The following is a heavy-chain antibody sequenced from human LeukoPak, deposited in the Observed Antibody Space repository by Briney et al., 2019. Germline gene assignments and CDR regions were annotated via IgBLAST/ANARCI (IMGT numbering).Heavy chain of an antibody. CDR3: AREVPYDSSRYYQPFDY. D-gene: IGHD3-22*01. V-gene: IGHV1-69*13. CDR1: GGTFRSYA. Sequence: SVKVSCKASGGTFRSYAISWVRQAPGQGLEWMGGIIPIFGTTNYAQKFQGRVTITADESTSTAYMELRSLRSDDTAVYYCAREVPYDSSRYYQPFDYWGQGTLVTVSS. CDR2: IIPIFGTT. J-gene: IGHJ4*02.